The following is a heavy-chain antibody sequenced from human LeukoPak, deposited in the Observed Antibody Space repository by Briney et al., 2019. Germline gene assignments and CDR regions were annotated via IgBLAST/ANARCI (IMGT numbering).Heavy chain of an antibody. CDR2: IWHDGSNK. CDR3: ANNFDY. J-gene: IGHJ4*02. Sequence: PGGSXXLSXAXXGFTFSNYXMHWVRQAPGKGLEWLTVIWHDGSNKYYADSVKGRFTISRDNSKNTLYLQMNSLRAEDTALYYCANNFDYWGQGTLVTVSS. V-gene: IGHV3-33*03. CDR1: GFTFSNYX.